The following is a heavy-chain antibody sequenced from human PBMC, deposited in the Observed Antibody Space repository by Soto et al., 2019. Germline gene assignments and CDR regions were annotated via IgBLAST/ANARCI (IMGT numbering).Heavy chain of an antibody. CDR2: INSDGSVS. CDR3: ARGDCVGGTCYSLAGSFYYYMDV. D-gene: IGHD2-15*01. V-gene: IGHV3-74*01. J-gene: IGHJ6*03. Sequence: EVQLVESGGGLVQPGGSLRLSCAASGFTFSNYWMYWVRQAPGEGLVWVSRINSDGSVSSYADSVKGRLTISRDNVKNTLYLQMDSVRAEDTAVYYCARGDCVGGTCYSLAGSFYYYMDVWGKGTTVTVFS. CDR1: GFTFSNYW.